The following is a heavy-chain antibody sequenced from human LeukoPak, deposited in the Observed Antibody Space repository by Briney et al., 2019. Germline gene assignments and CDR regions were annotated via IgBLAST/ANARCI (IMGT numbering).Heavy chain of an antibody. CDR2: ISYDGSNK. J-gene: IGHJ3*02. CDR1: GFTFSSYA. CDR3: AREEMATIWSSNRNAFDI. Sequence: GGSLRLSCAASGFTFSSYAMHWVRQAPGKGLEWVAVISYDGSNKYYADSVKGRFTISRDNSKNTLYLQMNSLRAEDTAVYYCAREEMATIWSSNRNAFDIWGHGTMVTVSS. D-gene: IGHD5-24*01. V-gene: IGHV3-30-3*01.